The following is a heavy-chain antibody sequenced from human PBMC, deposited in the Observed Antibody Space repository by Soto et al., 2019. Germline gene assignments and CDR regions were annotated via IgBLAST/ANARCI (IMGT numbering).Heavy chain of an antibody. CDR1: GGSISSYY. Sequence: SETLSPTCTVSGGSISSYYWSWIRQRPGKGLEWIGSIYYSGSTNYNPSLKSRVTISVDTSKNQFSLKLSSVTAPDTAVYYCARQIYDSSGYYYAYWGQGTLVTASS. CDR2: IYYSGST. CDR3: ARQIYDSSGYYYAY. D-gene: IGHD3-22*01. V-gene: IGHV4-59*08. J-gene: IGHJ4*02.